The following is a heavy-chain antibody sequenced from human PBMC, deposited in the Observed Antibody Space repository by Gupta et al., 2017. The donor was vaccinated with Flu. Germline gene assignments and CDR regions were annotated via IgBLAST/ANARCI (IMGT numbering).Heavy chain of an antibody. V-gene: IGHV3-9*01. CDR1: GFAFVDYS. J-gene: IGHJ4*02. D-gene: IGHD1-26*01. Sequence: EVQLVESGGGLVQPGRSLRLSCAASGFAFVDYSMPWVRQAPGKGLEWVSGISWDSVYIGYADSVKGRFTISRDNGKNSLYLQMNSVGAEDTALYYCARSDREKGYYFDYWGQGNLVSVSS. CDR3: ARSDREKGYYFDY. CDR2: ISWDSVYI.